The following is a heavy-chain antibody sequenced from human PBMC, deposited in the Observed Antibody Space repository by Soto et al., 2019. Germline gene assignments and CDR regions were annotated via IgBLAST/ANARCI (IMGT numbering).Heavy chain of an antibody. J-gene: IGHJ3*02. V-gene: IGHV3-23*01. CDR1: GFIFSSYA. CDR3: AKTTDGWFSAFEI. CDR2: ISGSGTTA. Sequence: EVQLLESGGGLVQPGGSLRLSCAAAGFIFSSYAMSWVRQAPGKGLEWVSAISGSGTTAYYADSVKGRFTFARDNSKKTMYLQMTRLRAEDTAVYYCAKTTDGWFSAFEIWGQGTMVTVSS. D-gene: IGHD6-19*01.